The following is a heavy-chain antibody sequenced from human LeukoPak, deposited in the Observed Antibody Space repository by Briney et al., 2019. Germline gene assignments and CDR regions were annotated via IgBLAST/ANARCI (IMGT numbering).Heavy chain of an antibody. CDR2: IYPGDSDT. CDR3: ARSLRTNYCSGGSCYPGAFDI. J-gene: IGHJ3*02. V-gene: IGHV5-51*01. D-gene: IGHD2-15*01. Sequence: GESLKISCKGSGYSFTSYWIGWVRQMPGKGLEWMGIIYPGDSDTRYSPSFQGQVTISADKSISTAYLQWSSLKASDTAMYYCARSLRTNYCSGGSCYPGAFDIWGQGTMVTVSS. CDR1: GYSFTSYW.